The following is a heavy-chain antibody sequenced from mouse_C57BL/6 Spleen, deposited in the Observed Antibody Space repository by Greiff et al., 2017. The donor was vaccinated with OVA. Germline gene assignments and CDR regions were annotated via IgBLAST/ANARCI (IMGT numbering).Heavy chain of an antibody. D-gene: IGHD2-5*01. CDR2: IWSGGST. Sequence: VQLQQPGPGLVQPSQSLSITCTVSGFSLTSYGVHWVRQSPGKGLEWLGVIWSGGSTDYNAAFISRLSISKDNSKSQVFFKMNSLQADDTAIYYCARGAYYSNYDAMDYWGQGTSVTVSS. J-gene: IGHJ4*01. CDR3: ARGAYYSNYDAMDY. V-gene: IGHV2-2*01. CDR1: GFSLTSYG.